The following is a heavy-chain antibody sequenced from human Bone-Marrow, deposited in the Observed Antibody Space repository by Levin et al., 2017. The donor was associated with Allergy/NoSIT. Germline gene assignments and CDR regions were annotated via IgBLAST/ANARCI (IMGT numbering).Heavy chain of an antibody. CDR2: ISSSSSTI. V-gene: IGHV3-48*02. J-gene: IGHJ4*02. D-gene: IGHD3-22*01. CDR1: GFTFSSYS. CDR3: ARDPAYYDSSGFDY. Sequence: GGSLRLSCAASGFTFSSYSMNWVRQAPGKGLEWVSYISSSSSTIYYADSVKGRFTISRDNAKNSLYLQMNSLRDEDTAVYYCARDPAYYDSSGFDYWGQGTLVTVSS.